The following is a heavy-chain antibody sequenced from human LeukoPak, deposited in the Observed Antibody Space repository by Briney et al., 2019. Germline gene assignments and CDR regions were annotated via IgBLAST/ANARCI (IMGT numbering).Heavy chain of an antibody. Sequence: SETLSLTCTVSGGSISSSSYYWGWIRQPPGKGLEWIGSIYYSGSTYYNPSLKSRVTISVDTSKNQFSLKLSSVTAADTAVYYCASRRLVDIVVVPAAMFDYWGQGTLVTVSS. V-gene: IGHV4-39*01. CDR2: IYYSGST. J-gene: IGHJ4*02. CDR3: ASRRLVDIVVVPAAMFDY. CDR1: GGSISSSSYY. D-gene: IGHD2-2*03.